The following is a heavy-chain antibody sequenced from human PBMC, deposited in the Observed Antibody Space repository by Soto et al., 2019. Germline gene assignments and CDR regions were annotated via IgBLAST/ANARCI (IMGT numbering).Heavy chain of an antibody. V-gene: IGHV1-18*01. CDR3: AGEGQGPYYYYGMDV. Sequence: QVQVVQSGDEVKKPGASVKVSCKASGYTFTNYGFSWVRQAPGQGLEWMGWISGYNGNTKYAEEFQDRVTMTTDTCTSTAHMELRSLRSDDTAVYYCAGEGQGPYYYYGMDVWGQGTAVTVSS. CDR1: GYTFTNYG. CDR2: ISGYNGNT. J-gene: IGHJ6*02.